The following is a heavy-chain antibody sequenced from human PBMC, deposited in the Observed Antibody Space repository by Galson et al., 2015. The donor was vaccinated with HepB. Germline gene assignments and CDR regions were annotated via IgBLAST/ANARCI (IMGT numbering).Heavy chain of an antibody. Sequence: SVKVSCKVSGYTFTFSGITWVRQTPGQGLEWMGWVSTYSDYADYAQNFQGRVTMTTSTSTSTAYMELRSLKFDDTAVYYCVREPTLLDAFDIWGQGTMVTVSS. CDR1: GYTFTFSG. CDR2: VSTYSDYA. CDR3: VREPTLLDAFDI. J-gene: IGHJ3*02. V-gene: IGHV1-18*01.